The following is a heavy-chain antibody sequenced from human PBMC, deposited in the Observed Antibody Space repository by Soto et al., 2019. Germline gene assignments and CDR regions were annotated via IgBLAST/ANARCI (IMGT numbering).Heavy chain of an antibody. CDR1: GFTFSSYW. Sequence: GGSLRLSCAASGFTFSSYWMSWVRQAPGKGLEWVANIKQDGSEKYYVDSVKGRFTISRDNAKNTLYLQMNSLRAEDTAVYYCARDKVEEKGSLDYWGQGTLVTVSS. J-gene: IGHJ4*02. CDR3: ARDKVEEKGSLDY. CDR2: IKQDGSEK. D-gene: IGHD2-15*01. V-gene: IGHV3-7*01.